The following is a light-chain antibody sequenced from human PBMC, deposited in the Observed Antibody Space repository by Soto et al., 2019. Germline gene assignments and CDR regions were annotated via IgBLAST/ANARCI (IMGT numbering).Light chain of an antibody. J-gene: IGLJ3*02. CDR1: SSDVGGYNY. CDR3: SSYTSTNTWV. V-gene: IGLV2-14*01. CDR2: EVS. Sequence: QSVLTQPASVSGSPGQSITISCTGTSSDVGGYNYVSWYQQHPGKAPKFLIYEVSNRPSGVSNRFSGSKSGNTASLTISGLQAEDEADYYCSSYTSTNTWVFGGGTKVTVL.